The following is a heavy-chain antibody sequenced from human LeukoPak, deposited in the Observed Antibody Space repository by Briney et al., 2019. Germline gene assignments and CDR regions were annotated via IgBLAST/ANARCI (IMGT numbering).Heavy chain of an antibody. CDR1: GLTFSSHA. CDR2: ISYDGNKN. V-gene: IGHV3-30-3*01. D-gene: IGHD5-12*01. CDR3: AREYTGSDYFDY. Sequence: PGGSLRLSCAASGLTFSSHAMHWVRQAPGKGLEWVAVISYDGNKNYYADSVKGRFTISRDNAKNPLYLQMNSLRAEDTAVYYCAREYTGSDYFDYWGQGTLVTVSS. J-gene: IGHJ4*02.